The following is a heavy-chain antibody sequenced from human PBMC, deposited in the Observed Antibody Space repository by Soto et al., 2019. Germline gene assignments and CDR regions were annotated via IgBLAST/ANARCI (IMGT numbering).Heavy chain of an antibody. CDR1: GFSLSTSGVG. Sequence: QITLKESGPTLVKPTQTLTLTCTFSGFSLSTSGVGVGWIRQPPGKALEWLALIYWGDDKRYSPSLKSMLTITKDTSKNLVVLTMTNMDPVDTATYYCAHAIQLLDYGDYGGVFDYWGQGTLVTVSS. CDR2: IYWGDDK. D-gene: IGHD4-17*01. CDR3: AHAIQLLDYGDYGGVFDY. J-gene: IGHJ4*02. V-gene: IGHV2-5*02.